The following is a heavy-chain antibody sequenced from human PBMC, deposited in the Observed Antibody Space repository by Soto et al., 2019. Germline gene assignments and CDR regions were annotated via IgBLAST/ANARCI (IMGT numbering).Heavy chain of an antibody. CDR1: GFTFSKTY. D-gene: IGHD3-10*01. CDR3: STVRTY. CDR2: IKPKTDGGTT. V-gene: IGHV3-15*01. Sequence: PVGSLRLSCAASGFTFSKTYMNWVRQAPGKGLEWVGRIKPKTDGGTTDYAAPVEGRFTISRDDSKNTLYLQMNSLKTDDTAVYYCSTVRTYWGQGTLVTVSS. J-gene: IGHJ4*02.